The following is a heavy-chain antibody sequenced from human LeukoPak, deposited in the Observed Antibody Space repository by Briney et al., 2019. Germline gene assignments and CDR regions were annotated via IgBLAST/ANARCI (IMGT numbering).Heavy chain of an antibody. CDR2: IYYTGST. J-gene: IGHJ4*02. V-gene: IGHV4-30-4*08. D-gene: IGHD2-15*01. CDR1: GGSLSSSDYY. CDR3: ARGRSSGGNYGLDY. Sequence: SQTLSLTCTVSGGSLSSSDYYWTWIRQRPGKGPEWIGYIYYTGSTNYNPSLKSRVTISVDTSKNQFSLKLSSVTAADTAVYYCARGRSSGGNYGLDYWGQGTLVTVSS.